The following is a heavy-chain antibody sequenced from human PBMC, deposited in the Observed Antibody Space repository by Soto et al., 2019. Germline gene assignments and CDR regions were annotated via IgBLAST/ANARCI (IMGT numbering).Heavy chain of an antibody. J-gene: IGHJ4*02. D-gene: IGHD1-26*01. CDR1: GYTFTTYA. V-gene: IGHV1-3*01. CDR2: INADNGNT. CDR3: ASNEVGTYHFDY. Sequence: QVQLVQSGAEVKKPGASVRVSCKASGYTFTTYAMHWVRQAPGQRLEWMGWINADNGNTKYSQKFQGRITITRDTSANTAYMELSSLRSEDTAVYYCASNEVGTYHFDYWGPGTLVTVSS.